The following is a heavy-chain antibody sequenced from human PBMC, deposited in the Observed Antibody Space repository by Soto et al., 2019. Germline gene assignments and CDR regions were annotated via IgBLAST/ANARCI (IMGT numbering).Heavy chain of an antibody. V-gene: IGHV3-7*03. CDR1: GFTFSSYW. CDR2: IKQDGSEK. CDR3: ASSFTVRGFYYYYGMDV. J-gene: IGHJ6*02. D-gene: IGHD4-4*01. Sequence: PGGSLRLSCAASGFTFSSYWMSWVRQAPGKGLEWVANIKQDGSEKYYVDSVKGRFTISRDNAKNSLYLQMNSLRAEDTAVYYCASSFTVRGFYYYYGMDVWGQGTTVTV.